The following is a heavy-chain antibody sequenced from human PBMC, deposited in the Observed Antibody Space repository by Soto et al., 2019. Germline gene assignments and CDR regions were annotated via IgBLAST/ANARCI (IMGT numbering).Heavy chain of an antibody. CDR3: ARGGVVPGTLLGSAYYYGMEV. V-gene: IGHV1-2*04. J-gene: IGHJ6*04. CDR1: GYTFTGYY. D-gene: IGHD2-15*01. CDR2: INPNSGGT. Sequence: ASVKVSCKASGYTFTGYYMHWVRQAPGQGLEWMGWINPNSGGTNYAQKFQGWVTMTRDTSISTAYMELSRLRSDDTAVYYGARGGVVPGTLLGSAYYYGMEVWGEGTTVTVSS.